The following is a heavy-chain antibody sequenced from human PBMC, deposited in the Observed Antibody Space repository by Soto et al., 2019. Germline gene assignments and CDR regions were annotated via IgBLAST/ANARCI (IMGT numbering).Heavy chain of an antibody. CDR3: AKPRGGEFYSSDAFDI. J-gene: IGHJ3*02. V-gene: IGHV3-23*01. CDR1: GFTFSSYA. Sequence: EVQLLESGGGLVQPGGSLRLSCAASGFTFSSYAMSWVRQAPGKGLEWVSAISGSGGSTYYADSVKGRFTISRDNSKNPLYLQMNSLRAEHTAVYYCAKPRGGEFYSSDAFDIWGQGTMVTVSS. D-gene: IGHD2-21*01. CDR2: ISGSGGST.